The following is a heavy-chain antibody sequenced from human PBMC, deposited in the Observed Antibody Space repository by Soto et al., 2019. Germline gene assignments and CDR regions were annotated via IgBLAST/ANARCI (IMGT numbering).Heavy chain of an antibody. CDR1: GFTFSSYA. D-gene: IGHD4-4*01. CDR3: ARDLYDYSNFYTGGFDY. CDR2: ISYDGSNK. J-gene: IGHJ4*02. V-gene: IGHV3-30-3*01. Sequence: QVQLVESGGGVVQPGRSLRLSCAASGFTFSSYAMHWVRQAPGKGLEWVAVISYDGSNKYYADSVKGRFTISRDNSTNTLYLQMNSLRAEDTAVYYCARDLYDYSNFYTGGFDYWGQGTLVTVSS.